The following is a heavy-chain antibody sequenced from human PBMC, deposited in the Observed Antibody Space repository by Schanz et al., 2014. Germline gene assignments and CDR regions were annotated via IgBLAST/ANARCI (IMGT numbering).Heavy chain of an antibody. V-gene: IGHV3-23*01. CDR1: GFTFSSYS. J-gene: IGHJ4*02. CDR2: LTGSGTTT. D-gene: IGHD6-13*01. Sequence: EVQLLESGGGLVKPGGSLRLSCAASGFTFSSYSMNWVRQAPGKGLEWVSALTGSGTTTYYADSVKGRFTISRDNSKNTLDLQMNSLRAEDTAIYYCAKDLAAVGVFDYWGQGSLVTVSS. CDR3: AKDLAAVGVFDY.